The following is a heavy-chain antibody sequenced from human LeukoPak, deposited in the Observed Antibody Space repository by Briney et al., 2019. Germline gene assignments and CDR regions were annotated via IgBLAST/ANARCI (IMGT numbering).Heavy chain of an antibody. CDR2: VYYSGST. CDR1: GGSISSYY. D-gene: IGHD2-2*01. J-gene: IGHJ4*02. V-gene: IGHV4-59*08. CDR3: ARRGYCSSTICYVFDY. Sequence: SETLSLTCTVSGGSISSYYWSWIRQPPGKGLEWIGYVYYSGSTNYDPSLKSRVTISVDTSKNQFSLKLSSVTAADTAVYYCARRGYCSSTICYVFDYWGQGTLVTVSS.